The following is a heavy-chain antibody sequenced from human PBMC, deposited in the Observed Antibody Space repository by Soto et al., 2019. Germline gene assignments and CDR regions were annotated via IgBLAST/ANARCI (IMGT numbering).Heavy chain of an antibody. J-gene: IGHJ3*02. V-gene: IGHV1-18*01. Sequence: ASVNVSCKASGYTFTSYGISWVRQAPGQGLEWMGWISAYNGNTNYAQKLQGRVTMTTDTSTSTAYMELRSLRSDDTAVYYCARNSAPSYDILTGYYTPLYDAFDIWGQGTMVTVSS. CDR1: GYTFTSYG. D-gene: IGHD3-9*01. CDR2: ISAYNGNT. CDR3: ARNSAPSYDILTGYYTPLYDAFDI.